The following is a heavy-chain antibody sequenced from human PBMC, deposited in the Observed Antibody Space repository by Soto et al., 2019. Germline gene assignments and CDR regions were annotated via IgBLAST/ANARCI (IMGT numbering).Heavy chain of an antibody. J-gene: IGHJ4*02. D-gene: IGHD3-16*01. Sequence: QLVQSGSEVKKPGSSVKVSCQASGGTFSGYVVTWVRQAPGQGLEWMGVFVPMFGTTNYAQRFSVRIKITAEDSTSTAYMELRTLRSDDTAVYYCATHGLGVSSPPYFDNWGQGTLVTVSS. V-gene: IGHV1-69*01. CDR1: GGTFSGYV. CDR3: ATHGLGVSSPPYFDN. CDR2: FVPMFGTT.